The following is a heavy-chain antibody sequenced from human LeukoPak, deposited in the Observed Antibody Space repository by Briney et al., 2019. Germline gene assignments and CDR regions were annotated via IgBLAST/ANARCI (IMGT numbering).Heavy chain of an antibody. V-gene: IGHV1-2*02. CDR1: GYTFTGYY. CDR2: INPNSGGT. Sequence: KPGASVKVSYKASGYTFTGYYMHWVRQAPGQGLEWMGWINPNSGGTNYAQKFQGRVTMTRDTSISTAYMELSRLRSDDTAVYYCARFPDQLLTYYFYNGMDVWGQGTTVTVSS. J-gene: IGHJ6*02. CDR3: ARFPDQLLTYYFYNGMDV. D-gene: IGHD2-2*01.